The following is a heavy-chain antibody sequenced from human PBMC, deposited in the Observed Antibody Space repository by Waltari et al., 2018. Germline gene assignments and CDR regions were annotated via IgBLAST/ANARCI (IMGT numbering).Heavy chain of an antibody. CDR2: INPNSGGT. Sequence: VQLVQSGAEVKKPGATVKISCKASGYTFTDYYMHWVQQAPGKGLEWMGRINPNSGGTNYAQKFQGRVTMTRDTSISTAYMELSRLRSDDTAVYYCARVNGGNDYWGQGTLVTVSS. CDR3: ARVNGGNDY. J-gene: IGHJ4*02. V-gene: IGHV1-2*06. CDR1: GYTFTDYY. D-gene: IGHD3-16*01.